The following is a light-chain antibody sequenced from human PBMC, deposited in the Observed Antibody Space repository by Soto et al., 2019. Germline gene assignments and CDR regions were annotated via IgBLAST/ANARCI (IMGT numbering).Light chain of an antibody. J-gene: IGKJ1*01. CDR1: QSVSSN. CDR2: GAS. CDR3: QQDNNWLPWT. Sequence: EIVMTQSPATLSVSPGERATLSSRASQSVSSNLAWYQQKPGQAPRLLIYGASTRATGIPARFSGSGSGTEFTLTISSLQSEDFAVYYCQQDNNWLPWTFGQGTKVEIK. V-gene: IGKV3-15*01.